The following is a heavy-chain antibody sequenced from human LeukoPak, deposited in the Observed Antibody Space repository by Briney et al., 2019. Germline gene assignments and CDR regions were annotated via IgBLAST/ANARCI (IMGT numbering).Heavy chain of an antibody. V-gene: IGHV3-30*18. CDR2: ISYDGSNK. Sequence: AGGSLRLSCAAPGLTFSSYAMHWVRQAPGKGLEWVAVISYDGSNKDYADSVKGRFTISRDNSRNTLSLQMNSLRPEDTAVYYCAKDLLYYGPGTYYNAAEYFQFWGQGTQVTVSS. D-gene: IGHD3-10*01. CDR1: GLTFSSYA. J-gene: IGHJ1*01. CDR3: AKDLLYYGPGTYYNAAEYFQF.